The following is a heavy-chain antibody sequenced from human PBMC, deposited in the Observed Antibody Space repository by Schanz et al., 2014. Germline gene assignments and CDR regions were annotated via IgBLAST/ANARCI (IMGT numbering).Heavy chain of an antibody. CDR1: GFTFDDYT. J-gene: IGHJ4*02. V-gene: IGHV3-43*01. D-gene: IGHD1-26*01. Sequence: EVQLVESGGVVVQPGGSLRLSCAASGFTFDDYTMHWVRQAPGKGLEWAALISWDGGSTYYADSVKGRFTISRDNSNPSLFLQLSPLRTEDTALYYCSPSPSAARGIVGATTREYYFDFWGQGTLVTVSS. CDR3: SPSPSAARGIVGATTREYYFDF. CDR2: ISWDGGST.